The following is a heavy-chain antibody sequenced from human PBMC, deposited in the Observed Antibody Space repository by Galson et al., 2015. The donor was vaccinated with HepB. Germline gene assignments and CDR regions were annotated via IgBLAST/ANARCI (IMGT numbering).Heavy chain of an antibody. CDR3: ARSLRFGELDYGMDV. D-gene: IGHD3-10*01. Sequence: PALVKPTQTLTLTCTFSGFSLSTSGMCVSWIRQPPGKALEWLARIDWDDDKYYSTSLKTRLTISKDTSKNQVVLTMTNMDPVDTATYYCARSLRFGELDYGMDVWGQGTTVTVSS. J-gene: IGHJ6*02. CDR1: GFSLSTSGMC. V-gene: IGHV2-70*11. CDR2: IDWDDDK.